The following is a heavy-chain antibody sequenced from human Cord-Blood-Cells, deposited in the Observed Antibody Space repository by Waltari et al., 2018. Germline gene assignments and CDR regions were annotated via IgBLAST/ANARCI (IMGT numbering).Heavy chain of an antibody. J-gene: IGHJ4*02. CDR1: GGSISSYY. V-gene: IGHV4-59*01. Sequence: QVQLQESGPGLVKPSETLSLTCTVSGGSISSYYWSWIRQPPGKGLEWIGYIYYSGSTNYNPALKSRVTISVDTSKNQFSLKLSSVTAADTAVYYCVRLRIYYFDYWGQGTLVTVSS. D-gene: IGHD4-17*01. CDR3: VRLRIYYFDY. CDR2: IYYSGST.